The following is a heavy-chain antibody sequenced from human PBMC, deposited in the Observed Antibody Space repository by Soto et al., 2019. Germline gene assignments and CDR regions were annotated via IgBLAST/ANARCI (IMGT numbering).Heavy chain of an antibody. Sequence: QVQLQESGPGLVKPSQTLSLTCTVSGGSISSGDYYWSWIRQPPGKGLEWIGYIYYRGSTYYNTSLTSRVTISVSTSPNPFSLKLSSVTAAHTAVYYCARHSDGYTFYDYWGQATLVTVSS. CDR1: GGSISSGDYY. D-gene: IGHD5-18*01. J-gene: IGHJ4*02. V-gene: IGHV4-30-4*01. CDR2: IYYRGST. CDR3: ARHSDGYTFYDY.